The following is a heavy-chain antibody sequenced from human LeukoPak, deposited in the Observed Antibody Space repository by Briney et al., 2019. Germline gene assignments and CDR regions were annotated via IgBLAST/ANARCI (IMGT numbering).Heavy chain of an antibody. D-gene: IGHD3-3*01. CDR3: ASTTYYDFWSGYYRSYYYYYYMDV. J-gene: IGHJ6*03. Sequence: ASVKVSCKASGGTFSSYAISWVRQAPGQGLEWMGGIIPIFGTANYAQKFQGRVTITADESTSTAYMELSSLRSEDTAAYYCASTTYYDFWSGYYRSYYYYYYMDVWGKGTTVTVSS. V-gene: IGHV1-69*13. CDR2: IIPIFGTA. CDR1: GGTFSSYA.